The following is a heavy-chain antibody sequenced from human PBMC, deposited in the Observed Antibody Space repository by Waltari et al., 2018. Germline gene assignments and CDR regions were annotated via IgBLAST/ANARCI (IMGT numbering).Heavy chain of an antibody. Sequence: QVQLVQSGAEVKKPGSSVKVSCKASGGTFSSYAISWVRQAPGQGLEWMGGIIPIFGTANYAQKFQGRVTITADKSTSTAYIELSSLRSEDTAVYYCARGIAVAGPVYYYYYYMDVWGKGTTVTVSS. D-gene: IGHD6-19*01. J-gene: IGHJ6*03. CDR2: IIPIFGTA. V-gene: IGHV1-69*14. CDR1: GGTFSSYA. CDR3: ARGIAVAGPVYYYYYYMDV.